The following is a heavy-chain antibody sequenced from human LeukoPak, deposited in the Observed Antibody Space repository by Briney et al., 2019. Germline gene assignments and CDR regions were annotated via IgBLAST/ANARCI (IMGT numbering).Heavy chain of an antibody. V-gene: IGHV1-46*01. CDR3: ARDHYDYGDYEANWFDP. D-gene: IGHD4-17*01. CDR2: INPSGGST. J-gene: IGHJ5*02. Sequence: XGIINPSGGSTSYAQKFQGRVTMTRDTSTSTVYMELSSLRSEDTAVYYCARDHYDYGDYEANWFDPWGQGTLVTVSS.